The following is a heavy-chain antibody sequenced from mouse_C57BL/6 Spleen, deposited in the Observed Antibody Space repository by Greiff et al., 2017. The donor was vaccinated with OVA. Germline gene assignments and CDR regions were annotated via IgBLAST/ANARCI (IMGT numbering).Heavy chain of an antibody. CDR2: INPNNGGT. D-gene: IGHD1-1*01. CDR3: ARSRYYGSKGFDD. Sequence: VQLQQSGPELVKPGASVKIPCKASGYTFTDYNMDWVKQSHGKSLEWIGDINPNNGGTIYNQKFKGKATLTVDKSSSTAYMELRSLTSEDTAVYYCARSRYYGSKGFDDWGQGTTLTVSS. CDR1: GYTFTDYN. J-gene: IGHJ2*01. V-gene: IGHV1-18*01.